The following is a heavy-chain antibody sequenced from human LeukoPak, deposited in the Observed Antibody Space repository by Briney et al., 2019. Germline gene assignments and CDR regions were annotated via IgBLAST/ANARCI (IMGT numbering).Heavy chain of an antibody. CDR2: ISSTGSNI. CDR1: GFTFNSHE. V-gene: IGHV3-48*03. D-gene: IGHD5-12*01. CDR3: ARADGFSGYDFYYFDF. Sequence: PGGSLRLSCAASGFTFNSHETNWVRQAPGKGLEWISYISSTGSNIYYADSVKGRFTISRDNAKNSVHLQMNSLRAEDTAVYYCARADGFSGYDFYYFDFWGQGTLVTVSS. J-gene: IGHJ4*02.